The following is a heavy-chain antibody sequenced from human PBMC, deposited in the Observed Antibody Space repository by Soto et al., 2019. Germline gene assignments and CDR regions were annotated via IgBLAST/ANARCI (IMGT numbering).Heavy chain of an antibody. V-gene: IGHV4-61*01. J-gene: IGHJ4*02. CDR1: GGSVSSGNSY. D-gene: IGHD6-25*01. CDR3: AREVPAASLDY. Sequence: QVQLQESGPGLLKPSETLSLTCNVSGGSVSSGNSYWTWIRQPPGKGLEWIGNIHYGGISNNNPSLKSRVTISLDETRNQFSLRLTSVTAADTAVYYCAREVPAASLDYWGLGTLVTVSS. CDR2: IHYGGIS.